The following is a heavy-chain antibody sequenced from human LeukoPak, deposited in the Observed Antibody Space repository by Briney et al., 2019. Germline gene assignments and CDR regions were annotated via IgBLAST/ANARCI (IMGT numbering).Heavy chain of an antibody. D-gene: IGHD3-22*01. CDR3: AAYYDSSGYRFDY. CDR1: GGSISSSSYY. Sequence: SETLSLTCTVSGGSISSSSYYWGWIRQPPGKGLEWIGSIYCSGSTYYNPSLKSRVTIPVDTSKNQFSLKLSSVTAADTAVYYCAAYYDSSGYRFDYWGQGTLVTVSP. J-gene: IGHJ4*02. CDR2: IYCSGST. V-gene: IGHV4-39*01.